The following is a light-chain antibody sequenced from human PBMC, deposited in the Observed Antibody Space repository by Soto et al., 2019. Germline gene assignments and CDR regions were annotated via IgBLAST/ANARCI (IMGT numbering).Light chain of an antibody. Sequence: QSAVTQPASVSGSPGQSITISCTGTSSDIGSYNLVSWYQQHPGKAPKLMIYEVSERPSGISNRFSGSKSGNTAALTISGLQAEDEADYYCCSYAGFSAFGVFGGGTKLTVL. CDR1: SSDIGSYNL. CDR2: EVS. J-gene: IGLJ3*02. CDR3: CSYAGFSAFGV. V-gene: IGLV2-23*02.